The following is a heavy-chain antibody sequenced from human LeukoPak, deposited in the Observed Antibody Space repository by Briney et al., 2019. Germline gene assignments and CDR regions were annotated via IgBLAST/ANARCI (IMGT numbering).Heavy chain of an antibody. CDR2: IIPILGIA. CDR1: GGTFSSYA. J-gene: IGHJ4*02. D-gene: IGHD3-10*01. CDR3: ARVQFYGSGNYYRARDDY. Sequence: ASVKVSRKASGGTFSSYAISWVRQAPGQGLKWMGRIIPILGIANYAQKFQGRVTITADKSTSTAYMELSSLRSEDTAVYYCARVQFYGSGNYYRARDDYWGQGTLVTVSS. V-gene: IGHV1-69*04.